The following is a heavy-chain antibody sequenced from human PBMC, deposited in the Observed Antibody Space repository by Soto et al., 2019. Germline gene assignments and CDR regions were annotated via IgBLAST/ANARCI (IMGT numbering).Heavy chain of an antibody. V-gene: IGHV4-34*01. CDR2: INHSGST. CDR1: GGTFSGYY. Sequence: SETLSLTCAVYGGTFSGYYWTWIRQPPGKGLEWIGEINHSGSTNYKPSLWSRVTISVDTSKSQLSLKVNSVTAADTAVYYCARGRTLITGTSLDYWGQGTLVTVSS. CDR3: ARGRTLITGTSLDY. J-gene: IGHJ4*02. D-gene: IGHD1-20*01.